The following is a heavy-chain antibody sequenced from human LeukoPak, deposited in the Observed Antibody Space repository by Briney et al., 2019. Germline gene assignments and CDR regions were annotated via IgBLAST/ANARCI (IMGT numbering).Heavy chain of an antibody. D-gene: IGHD6-13*01. CDR3: ARIAAAGLFDP. V-gene: IGHV4-34*01. CDR2: INHSGST. CDR1: GGSFSGYC. J-gene: IGHJ5*02. Sequence: SETLSLTCAVYGGSFSGYCWSWIRQPPGKGLEWIGEINHSGSTNYNPSLKSRVTISVDTSKNQFSLKLSSVTAADTAVYYCARIAAAGLFDPWGQGTLVTVSS.